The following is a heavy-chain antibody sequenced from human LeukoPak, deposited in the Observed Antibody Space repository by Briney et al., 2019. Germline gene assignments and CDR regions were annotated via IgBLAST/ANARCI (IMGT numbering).Heavy chain of an antibody. CDR3: AREEYSGSRGYFDY. Sequence: GGSLRLSCAASGFTFSSYAMHWVRQAPGKGLEWVAVISYDGSNKYYADSVKGRFTISRDNSKNTLYLQMNSLRAEDTAVYYCAREEYSGSRGYFDYWGQGTLVTVSS. J-gene: IGHJ4*02. D-gene: IGHD6-6*01. CDR1: GFTFSSYA. CDR2: ISYDGSNK. V-gene: IGHV3-30*01.